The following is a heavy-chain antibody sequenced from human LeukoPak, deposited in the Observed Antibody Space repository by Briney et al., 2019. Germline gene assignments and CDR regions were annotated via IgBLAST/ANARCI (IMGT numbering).Heavy chain of an antibody. Sequence: PGGSLRLSCAASGFTFSSYEINWVRQAPGKGLEWVSYISGSGSTVYYADSVKGRFTVSRDNAKSSLYLQMNSLRAEDTAVYYCARILDYSYGDWGQGTLVTVSS. J-gene: IGHJ4*02. CDR1: GFTFSSYE. CDR3: ARILDYSYGD. CDR2: ISGSGSTV. V-gene: IGHV3-48*03. D-gene: IGHD5-18*01.